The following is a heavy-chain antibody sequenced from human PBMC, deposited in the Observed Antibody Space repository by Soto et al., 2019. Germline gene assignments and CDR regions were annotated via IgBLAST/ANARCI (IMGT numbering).Heavy chain of an antibody. Sequence: EVQLVESGGGLVKPGGSLRLSCAASGFTLSRYTMNWVRQAPGKGLEWVSSISSRSSYIHYADSVKGRFTISRDNAKNSLYLQMNSLRAEVTAVYYCARERGIAAPPDKYMEVWGKGTTVTVSS. V-gene: IGHV3-21*01. J-gene: IGHJ6*03. D-gene: IGHD6-13*01. CDR2: ISSRSSYI. CDR3: ARERGIAAPPDKYMEV. CDR1: GFTLSRYT.